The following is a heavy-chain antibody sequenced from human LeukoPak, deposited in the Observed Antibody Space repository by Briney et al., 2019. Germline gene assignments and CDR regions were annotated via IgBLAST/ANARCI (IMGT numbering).Heavy chain of an antibody. D-gene: IGHD1-26*01. J-gene: IGHJ3*02. Sequence: SETLSLTCTVSSGSISSYYWSWIRQPPGKGLEWIGYIYYSGSTNYNPSLKSRVTISVDTSKNQFSLKLNSVIAADTAVYYCARDRVGFDAFDIWGQGTMVTVSS. V-gene: IGHV4-59*01. CDR1: SGSISSYY. CDR3: ARDRVGFDAFDI. CDR2: IYYSGST.